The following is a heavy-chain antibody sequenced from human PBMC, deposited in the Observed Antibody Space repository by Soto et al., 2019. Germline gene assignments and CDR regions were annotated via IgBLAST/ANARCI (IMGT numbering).Heavy chain of an antibody. CDR3: SRDGISYYGSGSNGMDV. Sequence: SETLSLTCTVSGGSVSSGSYYWSWIRQPPGKGLEWIGYIYYSGSTNYNPSLKSRVTISVDTSKNQFSLKLSSVTAADTAVYYCSRDGISYYGSGSNGMDVWGQGTTVTVSS. CDR2: IYYSGST. J-gene: IGHJ6*02. D-gene: IGHD3-10*01. CDR1: GGSVSSGSYY. V-gene: IGHV4-61*01.